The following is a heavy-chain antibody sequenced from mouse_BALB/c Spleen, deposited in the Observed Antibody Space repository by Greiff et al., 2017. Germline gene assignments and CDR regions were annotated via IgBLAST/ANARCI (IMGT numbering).Heavy chain of an antibody. CDR2: ISNGGGST. D-gene: IGHD4-1*01. V-gene: IGHV5-12-2*01. CDR3: ARGLGVPFAY. Sequence: EVQLVESGGGLVQPGGSLKLSCAASGFTFSSYTMSWVRQTPEKRLEWVAYISNGGGSTYYPDTVKGRFTISRDNAKNTLYLQMSSLKSEDTAMYYCARGLGVPFAYWGQGTLVTVSA. J-gene: IGHJ3*01. CDR1: GFTFSSYT.